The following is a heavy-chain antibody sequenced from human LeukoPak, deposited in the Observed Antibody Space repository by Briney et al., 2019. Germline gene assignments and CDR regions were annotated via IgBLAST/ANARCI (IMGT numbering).Heavy chain of an antibody. CDR1: GGSISTYY. Sequence: SETLSLTCTVSGGSISTYYWKWIRQAAGQGLEWIGHIYSSGSANYNPSLKSRVTMSVDTSKNQFSLRLTSVTAADTAVYYCARRAGNSWFFDYWGQGILVTVSS. J-gene: IGHJ4*02. CDR3: ARRAGNSWFFDY. D-gene: IGHD6-13*01. CDR2: IYSSGSA. V-gene: IGHV4-4*07.